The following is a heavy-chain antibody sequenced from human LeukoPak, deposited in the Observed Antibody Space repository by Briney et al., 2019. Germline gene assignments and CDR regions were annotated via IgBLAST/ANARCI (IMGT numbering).Heavy chain of an antibody. CDR1: GFTFSSYG. D-gene: IGHD6-19*01. V-gene: IGHV3-33*06. CDR2: IWYDGSNK. Sequence: GGSLRLSCAASGFTFSSYGMHWVRQAPGKGLEWVAVIWYDGSNKYYADSAKGRFTISRDNSKNTLYLQMNSLRAEDTAVYYCAKDLGRLVLPLLPDYWGQGTLVTVSS. J-gene: IGHJ4*02. CDR3: AKDLGRLVLPLLPDY.